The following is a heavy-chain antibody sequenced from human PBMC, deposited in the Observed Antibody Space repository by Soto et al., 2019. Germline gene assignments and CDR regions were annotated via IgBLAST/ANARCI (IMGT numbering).Heavy chain of an antibody. V-gene: IGHV3-7*01. CDR3: ARVPSGSGSESCDI. D-gene: IGHD3-10*01. CDR1: GFTFSGYW. J-gene: IGHJ3*02. CDR2: INQGGSEK. Sequence: GGSLRLSCATSGFTFSGYWMNWVRQAPGKGLEWVANINQGGSEKNYLDSVKGRFTISRDNTKNSLYLQMSGLRAEDTAVYYFARVPSGSGSESCDIWGLGTMVTVSS.